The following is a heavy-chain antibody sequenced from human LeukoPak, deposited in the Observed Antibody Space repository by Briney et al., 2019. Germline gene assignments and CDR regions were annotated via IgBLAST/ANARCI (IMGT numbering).Heavy chain of an antibody. CDR3: ARDHSGSGSYSGSPY. CDR1: GFTFSNYE. Sequence: PGGSLRLSCAASGFTFSNYEINWVRQAPGRGLEWISYISGSGTSIYHANSVKGRFTISRDNAKNSLYLQMNSLRAEDTAVYYCARDHSGSGSYSGSPYWGQGTLVTVSS. D-gene: IGHD3-10*01. J-gene: IGHJ4*02. V-gene: IGHV3-48*03. CDR2: ISGSGTSI.